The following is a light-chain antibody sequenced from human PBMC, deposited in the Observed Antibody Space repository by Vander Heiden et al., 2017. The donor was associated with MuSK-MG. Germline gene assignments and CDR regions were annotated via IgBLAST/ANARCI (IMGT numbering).Light chain of an antibody. Sequence: EIVLPQSPATLSLSPGETATLSCRASQSVSTYVAGYQQQPGQAPRLLRHEAYKRATGIPARVMGSGYETDFTLTISSLESEDFAVYYCQQHNNWPPWTFGQGTQVEIK. CDR3: QQHNNWPPWT. V-gene: IGKV3-11*01. CDR1: QSVSTY. J-gene: IGKJ1*01. CDR2: EAY.